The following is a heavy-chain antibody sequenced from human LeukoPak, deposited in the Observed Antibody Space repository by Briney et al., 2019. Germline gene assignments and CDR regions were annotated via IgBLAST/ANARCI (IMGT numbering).Heavy chain of an antibody. CDR2: ISWNSGSI. CDR3: AKGPYYYGSGRPNYYYYGMDV. V-gene: IGHV3-9*01. CDR1: GFTFDDYA. J-gene: IGHJ6*02. D-gene: IGHD3-10*01. Sequence: GRSLRLSCAASGFTFDDYAMHWVRQAPGKGLEWVSGISWNSGSIGYADSVKGRFTMSRDNAKNSLYLQMNSLRAEDTALYYCAKGPYYYGSGRPNYYYYGMDVWGQGTTVTVSS.